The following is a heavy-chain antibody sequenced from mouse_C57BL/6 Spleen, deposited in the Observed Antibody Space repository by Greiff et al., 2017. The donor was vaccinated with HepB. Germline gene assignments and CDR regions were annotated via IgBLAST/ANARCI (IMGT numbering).Heavy chain of an antibody. D-gene: IGHD1-1*01. CDR1: GFTFSDYY. CDR3: ARERGYYYGEGYFDV. V-gene: IGHV5-16*01. Sequence: DVHLVESEGGLVQPGSSMKLSCTASGFTFSDYYMAWVRQVPEKGLEWVANINYDGSSTYYLDSLKSRFIISRDNAKNILYLQMSSLKSEDTATYYCARERGYYYGEGYFDVWGTGTTVTVSS. J-gene: IGHJ1*03. CDR2: INYDGSST.